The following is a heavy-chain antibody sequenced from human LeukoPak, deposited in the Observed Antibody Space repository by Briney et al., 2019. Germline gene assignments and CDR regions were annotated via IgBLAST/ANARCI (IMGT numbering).Heavy chain of an antibody. CDR1: GGSISSYY. CDR2: IYYSGST. J-gene: IGHJ4*02. D-gene: IGHD3-10*01. CDR3: ARHWLDSGTPDRFDY. V-gene: IGHV4-59*08. Sequence: KPSETLSLTCTVSGGSISSYYWSWIRQPPGKGLEWIGYIYYSGSTNYNPSLKSRVTTSIDTSKKQFSLKLSSVTAADTAVYYCARHWLDSGTPDRFDYWGQGTLVTVSS.